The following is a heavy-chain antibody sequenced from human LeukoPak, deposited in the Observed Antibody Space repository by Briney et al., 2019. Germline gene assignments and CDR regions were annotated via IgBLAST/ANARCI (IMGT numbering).Heavy chain of an antibody. V-gene: IGHV4-34*01. CDR2: INHSGST. CDR3: ARAGRDSSGHYRAFDY. CDR1: GGSFSGYY. Sequence: PSETLSLTCAVYGGSFSGYYWSWIRQPPGKGLEWIGEINHSGSTNYNPSLKSRVTISVDTSKNQFSLKLSSVTAADTAVYYCARAGRDSSGHYRAFDYWGQGTLVTVSS. J-gene: IGHJ4*02. D-gene: IGHD3-22*01.